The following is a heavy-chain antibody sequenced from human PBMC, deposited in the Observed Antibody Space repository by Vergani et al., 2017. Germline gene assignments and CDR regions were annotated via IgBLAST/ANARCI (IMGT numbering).Heavy chain of an antibody. D-gene: IGHD1-14*01. CDR2: ISYDGSNK. J-gene: IGHJ4*02. Sequence: QVQLVESGGGVVQPGRSLRLSCAASGFTFSSYAMHWVRQAPGKGLEWVAVISYDGSNKYYADSVKGRFTISRDNSKNTLYLQMNSLRAEDTAVYYCAKDARSGIDYFDYWGQGTLVTVSS. CDR3: AKDARSGIDYFDY. V-gene: IGHV3-30-3*01. CDR1: GFTFSSYA.